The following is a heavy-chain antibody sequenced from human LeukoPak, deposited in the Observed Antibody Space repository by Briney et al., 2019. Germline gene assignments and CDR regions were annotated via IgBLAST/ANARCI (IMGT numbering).Heavy chain of an antibody. CDR2: IYYSGST. CDR3: ARLMRETYSGYDPFDY. Sequence: PSETLSLTCTVSGGSISSYYWSWIRQPPGKGLEWIGYIYYSGSTNYNPSLKSRVTISVDTSKNQFSLKLSSVTAADTAVYYCARLMRETYSGYDPFDYWGQGTLVTVSS. D-gene: IGHD5-12*01. J-gene: IGHJ4*02. V-gene: IGHV4-59*01. CDR1: GGSISSYY.